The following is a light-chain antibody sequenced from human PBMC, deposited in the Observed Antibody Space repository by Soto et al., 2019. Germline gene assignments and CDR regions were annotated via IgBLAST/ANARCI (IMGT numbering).Light chain of an antibody. J-gene: IGLJ1*01. CDR3: GSWDSSLSAYV. CDR2: DDN. Sequence: QPELPQPPSVSAAPGQQVTISCPGSSSNIGGNSVSWYQQLPGTAPKLLIYDDNKRPSGIPDRFSGSKSGTSATLGITGFQTGDEADYYCGSWDSSLSAYVFGTGTKVTGL. CDR1: SSNIGGNS. V-gene: IGLV1-51*01.